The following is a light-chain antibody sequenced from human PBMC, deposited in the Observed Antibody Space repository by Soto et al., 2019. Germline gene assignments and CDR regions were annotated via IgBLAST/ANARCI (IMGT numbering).Light chain of an antibody. CDR3: QQYGSSPQT. V-gene: IGKV3-20*01. Sequence: ETVLTQSPGTLSLSPGERATLSCRASQSVGGSLAWYQQRPGQAPRLLIYAASSRATGIPDRFSGSGSGTDFTLTISRLEPEDFAVYYCQQYGSSPQTFGQGTKVDIK. CDR2: AAS. J-gene: IGKJ1*01. CDR1: QSVGGS.